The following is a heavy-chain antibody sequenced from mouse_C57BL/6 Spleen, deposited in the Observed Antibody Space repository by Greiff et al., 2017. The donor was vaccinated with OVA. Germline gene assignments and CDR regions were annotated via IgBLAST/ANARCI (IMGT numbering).Heavy chain of an antibody. V-gene: IGHV3-6*01. Sequence: EVQLQESGPGLVKPSQSLSLTCSVTGYSITSGYYWNWIRQFPGNKLEWMGYISYDGSNNYNPSLKNRISITRDTSKNQFFLKLNSVTTEDTATYYCARDLQLRLPLYAMDYWGQGTSVTVSS. J-gene: IGHJ4*01. CDR2: ISYDGSN. D-gene: IGHD3-2*02. CDR1: GYSITSGYY. CDR3: ARDLQLRLPLYAMDY.